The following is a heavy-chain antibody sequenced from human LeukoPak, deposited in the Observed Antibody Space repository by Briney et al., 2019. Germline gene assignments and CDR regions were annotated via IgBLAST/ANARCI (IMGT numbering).Heavy chain of an antibody. D-gene: IGHD6-13*01. Sequence: SETLSLTCTVSGYSISSGYYWGWIRQPPGKGLEWIGSIYYSGSTYYNPSLKSRVTISVDTSKNQFSLKLSSVTAADTAVYYCARHHRAVPGTFDYRGQGTLVTVSS. CDR2: IYYSGST. J-gene: IGHJ4*02. V-gene: IGHV4-38-2*02. CDR1: GYSISSGYY. CDR3: ARHHRAVPGTFDY.